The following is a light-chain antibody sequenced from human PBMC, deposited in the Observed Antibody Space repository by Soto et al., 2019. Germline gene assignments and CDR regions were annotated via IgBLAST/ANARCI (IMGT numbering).Light chain of an antibody. CDR2: GAS. J-gene: IGKJ3*01. Sequence: DIQMTQSPSSLSASVGDRVAITCRSSQSISDYLNWYQQKPGKALKLVIYGASNLQSGVPPRFSGSGSGSEFTLTISGLQPDDLAIYFCQQSYSLPFTFGTGTKVDV. CDR1: QSISDY. V-gene: IGKV1-39*01. CDR3: QQSYSLPFT.